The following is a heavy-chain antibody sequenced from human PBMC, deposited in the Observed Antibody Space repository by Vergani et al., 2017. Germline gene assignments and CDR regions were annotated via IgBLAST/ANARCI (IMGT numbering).Heavy chain of an antibody. V-gene: IGHV4-61*08. Sequence: QVQLQESGPGLVKPSQTLSLTFTVSGFSITSGGYYLSWIRHPPGKGLEWIVYIYYSGITNYNPSLKSRVTISVDTSKNQFSLKLSSVTAADTDVYYCARDLTYHPRPIDWGQGTLVTVS. J-gene: IGHJ4*02. D-gene: IGHD2-2*01. CDR1: GFSITSGGYY. CDR2: IYYSGIT. CDR3: ARDLTYHPRPID.